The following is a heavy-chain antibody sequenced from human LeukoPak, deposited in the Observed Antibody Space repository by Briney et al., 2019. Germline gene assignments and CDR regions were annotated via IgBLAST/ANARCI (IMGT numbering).Heavy chain of an antibody. D-gene: IGHD6-6*01. CDR2: ISWNSGSI. J-gene: IGHJ4*02. V-gene: IGHV3-9*01. CDR3: AKDREYSSSSDFDY. CDR1: GFTFDDYA. Sequence: GRSLRLSCAASGFTFDDYAMHWVRQAPGKGLEWVSGISWNSGSIGYADSVKGRFTISRDNAKNSLYLQMNSLRAEDTVLYYCAKDREYSSSSDFDYWGQGTLVTVSS.